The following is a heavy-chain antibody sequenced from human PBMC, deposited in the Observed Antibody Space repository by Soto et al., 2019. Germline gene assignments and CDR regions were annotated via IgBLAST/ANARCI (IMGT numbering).Heavy chain of an antibody. J-gene: IGHJ4*02. CDR2: IYWDDDK. CDR1: GFSLSTSGVG. Sequence: QITLKESGPTLVKPTQTLTLTCTFSGFSLSTSGVGVGWIRQPPGKALEWLALIYWDDDKRYSPSLKSRLTXXXXXXXXXXXXXXXXXXXXXXXXXXXXXXXXXXXXXXPXSFDYWGQGTLVTVSS. V-gene: IGHV2-5*02. CDR3: XXXXXXXXXXXPXSFDY.